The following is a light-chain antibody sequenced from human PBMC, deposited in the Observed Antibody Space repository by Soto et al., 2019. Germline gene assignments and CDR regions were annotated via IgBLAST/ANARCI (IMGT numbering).Light chain of an antibody. CDR1: SGHSSYA. V-gene: IGLV4-69*01. J-gene: IGLJ3*02. Sequence: QLVLTQSPSASASLGASVKLTCTLSSGHSSYAIAWHQQQPEKGPRYLMKLNSDGSHSKGDGIPDRFSGSSSGAERYLTISSLQSEDEADYYCQTWGTGDWVFGGGTTLTVL. CDR3: QTWGTGDWV. CDR2: LNSDGSH.